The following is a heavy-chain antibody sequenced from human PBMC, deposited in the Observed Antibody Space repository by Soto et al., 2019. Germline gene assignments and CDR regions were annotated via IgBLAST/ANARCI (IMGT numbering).Heavy chain of an antibody. CDR3: ARETIRGNWFDP. J-gene: IGHJ5*02. CDR1: GGSISSYY. Sequence: PSETLSLTCTVSGGSISSYYWSWIRQPPGKGLEWIGYIYYSVSTNYNPSLKSRVTISVDTSKNQFSLNLSSVTAADTAVYYCARETIRGNWFDPWGQGTLVTVSS. V-gene: IGHV4-59*01. D-gene: IGHD1-20*01. CDR2: IYYSVST.